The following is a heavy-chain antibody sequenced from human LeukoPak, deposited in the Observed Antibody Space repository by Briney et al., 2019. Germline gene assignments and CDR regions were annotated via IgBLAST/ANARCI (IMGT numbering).Heavy chain of an antibody. CDR2: IYYSGST. CDR1: GGSISNYC. CDR3: ARDFNGANSLDS. Sequence: SETLSLTCTVSGGSISNYCWNWIRQPPGKGLEWIAYIYYSGSTNYNPSLKSRVTISVDTSKNQFSLKLGSVTAADTAVYYCARDFNGANSLDSWGRGTLVTVSS. V-gene: IGHV4-59*01. J-gene: IGHJ5*01. D-gene: IGHD4-23*01.